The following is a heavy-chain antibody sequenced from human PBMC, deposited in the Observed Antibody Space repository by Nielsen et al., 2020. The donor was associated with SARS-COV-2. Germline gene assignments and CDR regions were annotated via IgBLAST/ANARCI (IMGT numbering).Heavy chain of an antibody. Sequence: ASVKVSCKVSGYTLTDLSIHWVRQIPGRGLGWVGGIDPEDGEAIYAQNFQGRVTMTEDTSTDTAYMELSSLRSEDTAVYYCATTFAIFGEVRMDVWGQGTAVTVSS. J-gene: IGHJ6*02. CDR2: IDPEDGEA. CDR3: ATTFAIFGEVRMDV. V-gene: IGHV1-24*01. D-gene: IGHD3-3*01. CDR1: GYTLTDLS.